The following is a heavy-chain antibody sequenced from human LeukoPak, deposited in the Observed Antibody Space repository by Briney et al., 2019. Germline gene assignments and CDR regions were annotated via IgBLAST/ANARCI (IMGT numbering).Heavy chain of an antibody. V-gene: IGHV4-31*03. Sequence: SQTLSLTCTVSGGSISSGGYYWSWIRQHPGKGLEWIGYIYYSGSTYYNPSLKSRVTISVDTSKNQFSLKLSSVTAADTAVYYCARDPGEGLLYWYFDLWGRGTLVTVSS. D-gene: IGHD2-21*02. CDR1: GGSISSGGYY. CDR3: ARDPGEGLLYWYFDL. CDR2: IYYSGST. J-gene: IGHJ2*01.